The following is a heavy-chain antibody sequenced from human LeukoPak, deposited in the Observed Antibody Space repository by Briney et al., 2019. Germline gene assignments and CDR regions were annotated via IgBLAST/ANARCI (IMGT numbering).Heavy chain of an antibody. D-gene: IGHD2-2*01. CDR1: GGTFSSYA. CDR2: ISAYNGDI. V-gene: IGHV1-18*01. CDR3: ARVVIVVVPTAGTYYFDS. J-gene: IGHJ4*02. Sequence: ASVKVSCKASGGTFSSYAISWVRQAPGQGLEWMGWISAYNGDIKYAQRFQGRVTMTTDTSTSTAYMELRSLRSDDTAVYYCARVVIVVVPTAGTYYFDSWGQGTLVTVSS.